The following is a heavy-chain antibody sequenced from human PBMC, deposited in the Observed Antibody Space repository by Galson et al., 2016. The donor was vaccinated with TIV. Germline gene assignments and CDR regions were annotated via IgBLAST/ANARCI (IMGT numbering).Heavy chain of an antibody. Sequence: SLRLSCAASGFDMYHYGMHWVRQAPGKSLEWVALIWNDGTEQYYEESVRGRFVISKDDSKNTVYLQMNSLRREDTAVYYCAKDRDGMDVWGRGTTVIVSS. J-gene: IGHJ6*02. CDR1: GFDMYHYG. D-gene: IGHD3-10*01. CDR3: AKDRDGMDV. CDR2: IWNDGTEQ. V-gene: IGHV3-30*02.